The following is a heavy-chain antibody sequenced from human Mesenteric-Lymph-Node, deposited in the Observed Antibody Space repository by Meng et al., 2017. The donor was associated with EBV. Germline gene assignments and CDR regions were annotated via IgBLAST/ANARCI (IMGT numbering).Heavy chain of an antibody. D-gene: IGHD3-22*01. Sequence: PPPDAGPGLVKPSEPLSPTCKVSGGSTSTTTHQWGWSRQPPGKGLEWIGEIYFSGGTKYNPSLKSRVTISVDTSKNQFSLNLSSVTAADTAVYYCARREDSSGYYPPFNYWSQGSLVTVSS. V-gene: IGHV4-39*07. J-gene: IGHJ4*02. CDR1: GGSTSTTTHQ. CDR2: IYFSGGT. CDR3: ARREDSSGYYPPFNY.